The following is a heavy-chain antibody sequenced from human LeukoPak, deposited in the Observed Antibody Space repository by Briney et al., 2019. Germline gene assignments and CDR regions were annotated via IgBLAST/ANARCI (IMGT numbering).Heavy chain of an antibody. CDR2: ISSNGGST. CDR1: GFSFSSYG. Sequence: GGSLRLSCAASGFSFSSYGMHWVRQAPGKGLEYVSAISSNGGSTYYASSVKGRFTISRDNSKNTVYLQMGSLGEDDMAVYYCARGYTSGNNDWGQGTLVTVSS. J-gene: IGHJ4*02. V-gene: IGHV3-64*01. D-gene: IGHD3-10*01. CDR3: ARGYTSGNND.